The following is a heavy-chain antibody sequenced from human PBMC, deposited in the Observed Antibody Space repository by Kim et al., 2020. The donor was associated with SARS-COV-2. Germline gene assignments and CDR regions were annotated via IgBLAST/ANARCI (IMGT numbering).Heavy chain of an antibody. CDR3: ARGRGIQKDIDY. V-gene: IGHV4-34*01. CDR1: GGSFSGYY. CDR2: INHSGST. D-gene: IGHD6-13*01. J-gene: IGHJ4*02. Sequence: SETLSLTCAVYGGSFSGYYWTWIRQSPGQGLEWIGEINHSGSTAYNPSFKSRVIISVDTSKNQFSLKMSSVTVADTAVYYCARGRGIQKDIDYWGQGALVTVSS.